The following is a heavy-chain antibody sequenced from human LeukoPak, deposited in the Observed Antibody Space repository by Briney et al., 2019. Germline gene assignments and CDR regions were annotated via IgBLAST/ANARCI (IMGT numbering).Heavy chain of an antibody. CDR2: IYYSGST. CDR1: GGSISSYY. CDR3: ASSTPKTDWFDP. V-gene: IGHV4-59*01. D-gene: IGHD2-2*01. Sequence: SETLSLTCAVSGGSISSYYWSWIRQPPGKGLEWIGYIYYSGSTNYNPSLKSRVTISVDTSKNQFSLKLSSVTAADTAVYYCASSTPKTDWFDPWGQGTLVTVSS. J-gene: IGHJ5*02.